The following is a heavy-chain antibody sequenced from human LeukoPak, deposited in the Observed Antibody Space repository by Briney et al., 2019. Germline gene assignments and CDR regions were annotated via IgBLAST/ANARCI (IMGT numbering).Heavy chain of an antibody. CDR3: AAGEVGYDFWSGQRYYYYGMDV. Sequence: ASVNVSCKASGYTFTSYDINWVRQATGPGLEWMGWMNPNSGNTGYAQKFQGRVTMTRNTSISTAYMELSSLRSEDTAVYYCAAGEVGYDFWSGQRYYYYGMDVWGQGTTVTVSS. CDR1: GYTFTSYD. CDR2: MNPNSGNT. D-gene: IGHD3-3*01. V-gene: IGHV1-8*01. J-gene: IGHJ6*02.